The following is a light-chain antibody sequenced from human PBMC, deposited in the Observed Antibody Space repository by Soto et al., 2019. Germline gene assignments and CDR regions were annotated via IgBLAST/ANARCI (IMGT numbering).Light chain of an antibody. V-gene: IGKV3-20*01. CDR2: GAS. J-gene: IGKJ1*01. CDR3: QQYDRSPWT. Sequence: EIVLTQSPDTLSLSPGERATLSCRTSQSLSSNYLAWYQQRPGQAPRLLIYGASSRATGIPDRFSGSGSGTDFTLTISRLEPEDFAVYYCQQYDRSPWTFGQGTKVDI. CDR1: QSLSSNY.